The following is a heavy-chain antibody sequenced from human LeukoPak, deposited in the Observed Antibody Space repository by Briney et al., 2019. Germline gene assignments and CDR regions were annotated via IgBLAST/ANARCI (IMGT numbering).Heavy chain of an antibody. CDR3: AREAGGAYYYGSGRYNWFDP. V-gene: IGHV3-23*01. Sequence: TGGSLRLSCAASGFTFSNYAIHWVRQAPGKGLEWVSAISGGGGSTYYADSVKGRFTISRDISKNTLYLQMNSLRDEDTAVYYCAREAGGAYYYGSGRYNWFDPWGQGTLVTVSS. CDR1: GFTFSNYA. J-gene: IGHJ5*02. CDR2: ISGGGGST. D-gene: IGHD3-10*01.